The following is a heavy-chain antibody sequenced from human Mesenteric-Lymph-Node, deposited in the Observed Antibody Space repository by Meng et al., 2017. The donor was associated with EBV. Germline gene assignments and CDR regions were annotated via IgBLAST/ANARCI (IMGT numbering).Heavy chain of an antibody. Sequence: TTQQAVATVVPPTPPLTRPCSFSGFARSTPGGGVGWIRQPPGKALEWLALIYWDDGQSYKPSLKTRLTITKDTSKNQVLLTMTNMDPADTATYFCAHRSYCGGDCTVFDYWGQGTLVTVFS. CDR1: GFARSTPGGG. CDR3: AHRSYCGGDCTVFDY. V-gene: IGHV2-5*02. CDR2: IYWDDGQ. J-gene: IGHJ4*02. D-gene: IGHD2-21*02.